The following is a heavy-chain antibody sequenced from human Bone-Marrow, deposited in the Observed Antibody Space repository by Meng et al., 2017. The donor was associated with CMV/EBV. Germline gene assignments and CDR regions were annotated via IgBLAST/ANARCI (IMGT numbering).Heavy chain of an antibody. CDR1: GFTFSSYW. V-gene: IGHV3-74*01. CDR2: INSDGSNT. J-gene: IGHJ3*02. CDR3: AREGTADDAFDI. Sequence: GGSLRLSCAASGFTFSSYWMHWVRQAPGKGLVWVSRINSDGSNTSYADSVKGRFTISRDNAKNTLYLQMNSLRAEDTAVYYCAREGTADDAFDIWGQGTMVTVSS. D-gene: IGHD1/OR15-1a*01.